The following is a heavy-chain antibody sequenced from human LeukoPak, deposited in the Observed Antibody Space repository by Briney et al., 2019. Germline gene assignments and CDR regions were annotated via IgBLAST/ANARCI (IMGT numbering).Heavy chain of an antibody. V-gene: IGHV1-2*04. D-gene: IGHD4-17*01. CDR1: GYTFTGYY. CDR2: INPNSGGT. J-gene: IGHJ4*02. Sequence: ASVKVSCKASGYTFTGYYMHWVRQAPGQGLEWMGWINPNSGGTNYAQKFQGWVTTTRDTSISTAYMELSRLRSDDTAVYYCARGGDTVTSPFDYWGQGTLVTVSS. CDR3: ARGGDTVTSPFDY.